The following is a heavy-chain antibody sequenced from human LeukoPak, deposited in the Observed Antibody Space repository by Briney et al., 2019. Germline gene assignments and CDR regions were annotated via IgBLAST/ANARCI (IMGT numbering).Heavy chain of an antibody. V-gene: IGHV4-34*01. D-gene: IGHD4-23*01. Sequence: PGGSLRLSCAASGFTFSSYWMSWVRQPPGKGLEWIGEINHSGSTNYNPSLKSRVTISVDTSKNQFSLKLSSVTAADTAVYYCARPSTYGGMYYFDYWGQGTLVTVSS. CDR2: INHSGST. J-gene: IGHJ4*02. CDR1: GFTFSSYW. CDR3: ARPSTYGGMYYFDY.